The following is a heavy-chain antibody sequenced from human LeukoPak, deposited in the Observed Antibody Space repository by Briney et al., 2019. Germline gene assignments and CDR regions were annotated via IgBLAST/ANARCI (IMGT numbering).Heavy chain of an antibody. J-gene: IGHJ4*02. V-gene: IGHV3-7*01. D-gene: IGHD3-3*01. Sequence: GGSLRLSCAASGCTFSSYWMSWVRQAPGKGLEWVANIKQDGSEKYYVDSVKGRFTISRDNAKNSLYLQMNSLRAEDTAVYYCARDLGRITIFGVVTQNTSGGQGTLVTVSS. CDR2: IKQDGSEK. CDR1: GCTFSSYW. CDR3: ARDLGRITIFGVVTQNTS.